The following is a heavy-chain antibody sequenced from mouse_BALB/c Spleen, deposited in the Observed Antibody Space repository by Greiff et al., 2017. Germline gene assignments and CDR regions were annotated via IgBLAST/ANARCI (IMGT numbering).Heavy chain of an antibody. CDR3: AIGDDGDWYFDV. J-gene: IGHJ1*01. CDR1: GYSITSGYS. Sequence: EVKLMESGPDLVKPSQSLSLTCTVTGYSITSGYSWHWIRQFPGNKLEWMGYIHYSGSTNYNPSLKSRISITRDTSKNQFFLPLNSVTTEDTATYYCAIGDDGDWYFDVWGAGTTGTVSA. V-gene: IGHV3-1*02. CDR2: IHYSGST. D-gene: IGHD2-12*01.